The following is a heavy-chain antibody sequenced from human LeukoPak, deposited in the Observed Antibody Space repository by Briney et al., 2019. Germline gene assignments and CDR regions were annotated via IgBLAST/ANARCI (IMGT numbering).Heavy chain of an antibody. J-gene: IGHJ6*03. CDR2: IYTSGST. CDR1: GGSIRSGSYY. Sequence: SETLSLTCTVSGGSIRSGSYYWSWIRQPAGKGLEWIGRIYTSGSTNYNPSLKSRVTISVDRSKNQFSLKLSSVTAADTAVYYCARGFWSGYHTGYYYYMDVWGKGTTVTVSS. CDR3: ARGFWSGYHTGYYYYMDV. V-gene: IGHV4-61*02. D-gene: IGHD3-3*01.